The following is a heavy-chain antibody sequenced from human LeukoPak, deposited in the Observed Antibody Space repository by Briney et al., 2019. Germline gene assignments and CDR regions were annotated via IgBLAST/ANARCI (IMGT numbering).Heavy chain of an antibody. CDR3: TRDNSAWEQFGELLYYYYYMDV. CDR2: IRSKAYGGTT. J-gene: IGHJ6*03. V-gene: IGHV3-49*04. Sequence: GGSLRLSCTASGFTFGDYAMSWVRQAPGKGLEWVGFIRSKAYGGTTEYAASVKGRFTISRDDSKSIAYLQMNSLKTEDTAVYYCTRDNSAWEQFGELLYYYYYMDVWGKGTTVTISS. D-gene: IGHD3-10*01. CDR1: GFTFGDYA.